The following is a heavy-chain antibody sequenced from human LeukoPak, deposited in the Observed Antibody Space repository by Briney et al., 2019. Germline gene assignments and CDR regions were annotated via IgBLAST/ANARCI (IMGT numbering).Heavy chain of an antibody. CDR2: INHSRGT. V-gene: IGHV4-34*01. Sequence: SETLSLTCAVHGGSFSGYYWSWIRQPPGKGLEWIGEINHSRGTNYNPSLKSRVTMSLDTSKKQFSLRLSSVTAADTAVYYWARVNRVVTIFGVASYAFDIWGQGTMVTVSS. J-gene: IGHJ3*02. CDR1: GGSFSGYY. CDR3: ARVNRVVTIFGVASYAFDI. D-gene: IGHD3-3*01.